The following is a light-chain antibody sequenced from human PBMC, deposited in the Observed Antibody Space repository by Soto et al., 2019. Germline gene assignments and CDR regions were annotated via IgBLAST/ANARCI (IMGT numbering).Light chain of an antibody. Sequence: EIVMTQSPATLSVSPGERATLSCRASQSVSSNLAWYQQKPGQAPRLLIYGASTRATCIPARFSGSGSGTEFTLTISSLQSEDFAVYYCQPYNNWPTFGPGTKVDIK. CDR3: QPYNNWPT. J-gene: IGKJ3*01. CDR2: GAS. V-gene: IGKV3-15*01. CDR1: QSVSSN.